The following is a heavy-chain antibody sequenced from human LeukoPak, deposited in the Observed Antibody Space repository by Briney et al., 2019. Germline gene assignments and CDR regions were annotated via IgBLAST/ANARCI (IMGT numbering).Heavy chain of an antibody. CDR2: ISWDGGST. CDR3: AKGRIEQWLIDY. CDR1: GFTFDDYT. J-gene: IGHJ4*02. D-gene: IGHD6-19*01. V-gene: IGHV3-43*01. Sequence: GGSLRLSCAASGFTFDDYTMHWVRQAPGKGLEWVSLISWDGGSTYYADSVKGRFTISRDDSKNSLYLQMNSLRTEDTALYYCAKGRIEQWLIDYWGQGTLVTVSS.